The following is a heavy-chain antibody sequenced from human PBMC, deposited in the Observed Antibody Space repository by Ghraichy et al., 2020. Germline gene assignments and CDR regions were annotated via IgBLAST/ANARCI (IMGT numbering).Heavy chain of an antibody. V-gene: IGHV1-2*02. Sequence: ASVKVSCKTSGYTFIDYSVHWVRQAPGQGLEWMGWINPNSGDTDYAQNSQDRVSLTRDTSIDTAYMELRRLTSDDTAIYYCARDIAQAGSANYWGQGTLVTVSS. D-gene: IGHD6-13*01. CDR1: GYTFIDYS. CDR3: ARDIAQAGSANY. J-gene: IGHJ4*02. CDR2: INPNSGDT.